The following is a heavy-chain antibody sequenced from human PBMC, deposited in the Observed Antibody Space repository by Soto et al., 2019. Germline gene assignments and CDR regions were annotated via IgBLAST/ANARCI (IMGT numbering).Heavy chain of an antibody. CDR2: INPADSDI. Sequence: GESLKISCQGSGYSFTSNWIGWVRQMPGKGLEWMGIINPADSDIKYSPSFQGQVTISADKSIGTAYLQWSSLKASDTVMYYCARHQRDDASRKIDCWGQGTLVTVSS. CDR1: GYSFTSNW. CDR3: ARHQRDDASRKIDC. V-gene: IGHV5-51*01. J-gene: IGHJ4*02. D-gene: IGHD3-16*01.